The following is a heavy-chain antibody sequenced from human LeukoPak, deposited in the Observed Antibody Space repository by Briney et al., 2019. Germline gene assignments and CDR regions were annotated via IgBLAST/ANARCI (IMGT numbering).Heavy chain of an antibody. D-gene: IGHD3-10*01. CDR1: GFTVSSNY. V-gene: IGHV3-53*01. Sequence: GGSLRLSCAASGFTVSSNYMSWVRQAPGKGLEWVSVIYSGGSTYYADSVKGRFTISRDNSKNTLYLQMNSLRAEDTAVYYCARGDTMVRGVIITSWGQGTLVTVSS. CDR3: ARGDTMVRGVIITS. J-gene: IGHJ5*02. CDR2: IYSGGST.